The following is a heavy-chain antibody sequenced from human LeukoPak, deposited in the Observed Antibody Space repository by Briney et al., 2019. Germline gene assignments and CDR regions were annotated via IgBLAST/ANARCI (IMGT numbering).Heavy chain of an antibody. CDR1: GFTFSGYW. Sequence: GGSLRLSCAASGFTFSGYWMQWVRQAPGQGLVWLSHINSDGSSTTYADSVRGRFTTSRDNAKNTLYLQMNSLRAEDTAVYYCVRDNYGVDYWGQGTLVTVSS. CDR3: VRDNYGVDY. J-gene: IGHJ4*02. V-gene: IGHV3-74*03. CDR2: INSDGSST. D-gene: IGHD3-10*01.